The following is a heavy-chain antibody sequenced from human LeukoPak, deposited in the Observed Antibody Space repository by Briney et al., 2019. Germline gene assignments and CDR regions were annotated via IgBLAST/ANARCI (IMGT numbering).Heavy chain of an antibody. V-gene: IGHV3-11*01. D-gene: IGHD1-26*01. Sequence: KPGGSLRLSCAASGFTFSDYYMTWIRLAPGKGLEWVSYISSGGDTIYYADSVKGRFTISRDNAKDSLYLQMNSLRAEDTAVYYCARLGHYYYFMDFWGTGTRVTVSS. CDR3: ARLGHYYYFMDF. CDR2: ISSGGDTI. CDR1: GFTFSDYY. J-gene: IGHJ6*03.